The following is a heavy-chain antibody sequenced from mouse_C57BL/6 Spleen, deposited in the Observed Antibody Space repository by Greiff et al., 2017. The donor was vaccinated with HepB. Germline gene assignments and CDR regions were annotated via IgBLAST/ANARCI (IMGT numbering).Heavy chain of an antibody. CDR1: GFTFSSYA. CDR3: TRDSHYYGSSYEGYFDV. Sequence: EVKLMESGEGLVKPGGSLKLSCAASGFTFSSYAMSWVRQTPEKRLEWVAYISSGGDYIYYADTVKGRFTISRDNARNTLYLQMSSLKSEDTAMYYCTRDSHYYGSSYEGYFDVWGTGTTVTVSS. V-gene: IGHV5-9-1*02. J-gene: IGHJ1*03. CDR2: ISSGGDYI. D-gene: IGHD1-1*01.